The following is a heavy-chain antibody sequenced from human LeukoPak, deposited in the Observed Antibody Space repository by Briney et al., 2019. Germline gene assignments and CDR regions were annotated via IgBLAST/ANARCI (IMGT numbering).Heavy chain of an antibody. Sequence: GGSLRLSCADSGFTFSSHWMHWVRQAPGKGLVWVSRFKYDVSSTSYADSVKGRFTISRDNAKNTLYLQMNSLRAEDTAVYYCARGPRITMVRGVSRRSASFDYWGQGTLVTVSS. CDR3: ARGPRITMVRGVSRRSASFDY. CDR1: GFTFSSHW. D-gene: IGHD3-10*01. J-gene: IGHJ4*02. V-gene: IGHV3-74*01. CDR2: FKYDVSST.